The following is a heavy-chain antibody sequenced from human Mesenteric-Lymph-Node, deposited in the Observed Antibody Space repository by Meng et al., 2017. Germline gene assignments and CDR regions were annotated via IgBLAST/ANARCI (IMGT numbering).Heavy chain of an antibody. D-gene: IGHD7-27*01. Sequence: GGSLRLSCAASGFTFSSYSMNWVRQAPGKGLEWVSSISSSSTYIYYADSAKGRFTISRDNAKNSLYLQMNSLRAEDTAVYYCARSAFELGTIIHWGQGTLVTVSS. V-gene: IGHV3-21*04. J-gene: IGHJ4*02. CDR3: ARSAFELGTIIH. CDR1: GFTFSSYS. CDR2: ISSSSTYI.